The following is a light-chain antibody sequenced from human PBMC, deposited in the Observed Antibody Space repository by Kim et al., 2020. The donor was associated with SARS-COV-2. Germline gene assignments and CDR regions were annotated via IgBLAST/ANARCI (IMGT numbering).Light chain of an antibody. Sequence: EIVLTQSPATLSLSPGERATLSCRASQSVSSYLAWYQQKPGQAPRLLIYDASNRATDIPARFSGSGSGTDFTLTISSLEPEDFAVYYCKQRSSWPWTFGQGTKVDIK. J-gene: IGKJ1*01. V-gene: IGKV3-11*01. CDR3: KQRSSWPWT. CDR2: DAS. CDR1: QSVSSY.